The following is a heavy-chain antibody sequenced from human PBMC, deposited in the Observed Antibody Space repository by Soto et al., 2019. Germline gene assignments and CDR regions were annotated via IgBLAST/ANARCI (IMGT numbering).Heavy chain of an antibody. D-gene: IGHD3-10*01. Sequence: EVQLVESGGGLVQPGGSLRLSCAASGFTLSTYSMNWVRQAPGKGLEWVSDISSSGTTYYSESVKGRFTISRDNAKNSLYLQINSRRAEDTAVYFCAGGRPYGSGHYDMDVWGQGTTVTVSS. CDR2: ISSSGTT. V-gene: IGHV3-48*01. CDR3: AGGRPYGSGHYDMDV. J-gene: IGHJ6*02. CDR1: GFTLSTYS.